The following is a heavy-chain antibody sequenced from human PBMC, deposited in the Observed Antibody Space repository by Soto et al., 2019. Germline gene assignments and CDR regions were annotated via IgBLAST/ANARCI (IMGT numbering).Heavy chain of an antibody. D-gene: IGHD3-10*01. V-gene: IGHV5-51*01. CDR3: ASGFTLDFFDS. CDR2: IYPGDSDT. Sequence: GESLKISCKGSEYNFTTTWIGWVRQMPGKGLEWMGIIYPGDSDTRYSPPFQGRVTISADKSITTAYLHWSSLKASDTAMYFCASGFTLDFFDSWGPGTPVTVSS. J-gene: IGHJ4*02. CDR1: EYNFTTTW.